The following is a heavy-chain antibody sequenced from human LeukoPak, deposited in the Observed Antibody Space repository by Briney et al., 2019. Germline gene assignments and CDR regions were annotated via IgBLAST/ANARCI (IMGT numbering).Heavy chain of an antibody. J-gene: IGHJ4*02. Sequence: GGSLRLSCAASGLTFSNYWMQWVRQAPGKGLVWVSRINNYGSITTYVDSVKGRFTISRDNAKNTLYLQMNSLRAEDTAVYYCASLTSQYDYWGLGTLVTVSS. D-gene: IGHD3-10*01. CDR1: GLTFSNYW. CDR2: INNYGSIT. V-gene: IGHV3-74*03. CDR3: ASLTSQYDY.